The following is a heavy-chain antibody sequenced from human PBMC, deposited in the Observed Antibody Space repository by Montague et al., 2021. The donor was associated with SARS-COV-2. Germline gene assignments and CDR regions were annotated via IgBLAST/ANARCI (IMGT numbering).Heavy chain of an antibody. J-gene: IGHJ4*02. CDR1: GGSFNDYY. V-gene: IGHV4-34*01. CDR2: INHTGSS. Sequence: SETLSLTCAVYGGSFNDYYWSWIRQAPGKGLEWIGEINHTGSSNYNPSFKSRVIMSVDTSKNQFSLKLSSVTAADTAVYYCARAIQSQPLVVVIASPRPFYYFDHWGQGTLVTVSS. D-gene: IGHD2-21*01. CDR3: ARAIQSQPLVVVIASPRPFYYFDH.